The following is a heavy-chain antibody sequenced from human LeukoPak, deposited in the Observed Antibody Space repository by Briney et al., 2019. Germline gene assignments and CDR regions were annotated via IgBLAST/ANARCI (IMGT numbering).Heavy chain of an antibody. J-gene: IGHJ5*02. CDR3: ARDGLVVVPVAMEYRNWFDP. Sequence: SVKVSCKASGGTFSSYAISWVRQAPGQGLEWMGGIIPIFGTANYAQKFQGRVTITADESTSTAYMELSSLRSEDTAVYYCARDGLVVVPVAMEYRNWFDPWGQGTLVTVSS. V-gene: IGHV1-69*01. D-gene: IGHD2-2*01. CDR2: IIPIFGTA. CDR1: GGTFSSYA.